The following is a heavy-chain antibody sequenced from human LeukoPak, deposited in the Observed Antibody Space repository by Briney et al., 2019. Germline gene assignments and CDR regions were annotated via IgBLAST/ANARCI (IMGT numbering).Heavy chain of an antibody. CDR1: GGTFSSYA. CDR2: IIPIFGTA. CDR3: ARESLGIAAAADY. Sequence: SVKVSCKASGGTFSSYAISWVRQAPGQGLEWMGGIIPIFGTANYAQKFQGRVTITADESTSTAYMELSSLRSEDTAVYYCARESLGIAAAADYWGQGTLVTVSS. J-gene: IGHJ4*02. D-gene: IGHD6-13*01. V-gene: IGHV1-69*13.